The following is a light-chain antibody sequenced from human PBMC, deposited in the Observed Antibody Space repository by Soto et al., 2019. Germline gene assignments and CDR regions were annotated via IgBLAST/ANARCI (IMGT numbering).Light chain of an antibody. Sequence: QPVLTQPASVSGSPGQSITISCTGTSSDVGSYNIVSWYQQHPGKAPKLMIYEGSKRPSGVSNRFSGSKSGNTASLTISGLQAEDEADYYCCSYAGSSTLVVFGGGTKLTVL. V-gene: IGLV2-23*01. CDR1: SSDVGSYNI. J-gene: IGLJ2*01. CDR3: CSYAGSSTLVV. CDR2: EGS.